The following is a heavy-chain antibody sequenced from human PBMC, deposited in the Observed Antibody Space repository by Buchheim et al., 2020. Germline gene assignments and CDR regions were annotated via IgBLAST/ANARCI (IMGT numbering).Heavy chain of an antibody. CDR2: ISAYNGNT. CDR1: GYTFTSYG. Sequence: QVQLVQSGAEVKKPGASVKVSCKASGYTFTSYGISWVRQAPGQGLEWMGWISAYNGNTNYAQKLQGRVTMTTDTSTSTAYLELKSLRSDDTAVYYCARVIVVPGAMDHYYYYGMDVWGQGTT. D-gene: IGHD2-2*01. V-gene: IGHV1-18*04. J-gene: IGHJ6*02. CDR3: ARVIVVPGAMDHYYYYGMDV.